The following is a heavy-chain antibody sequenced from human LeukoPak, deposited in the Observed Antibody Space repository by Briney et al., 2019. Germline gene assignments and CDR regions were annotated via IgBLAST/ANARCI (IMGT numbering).Heavy chain of an antibody. Sequence: PSETLSLTCTVSGGSISSYYWSWIRQPAGKGLEWIGRIYTSGSTNYNPSLKSRVTMSVDTSKNQFSLKLSSVTAADTAVYYCARESLYSSNQPFDYWGQGTLVTVSS. J-gene: IGHJ4*02. V-gene: IGHV4-4*07. CDR2: IYTSGST. CDR1: GGSISSYY. CDR3: ARESLYSSNQPFDY. D-gene: IGHD6-13*01.